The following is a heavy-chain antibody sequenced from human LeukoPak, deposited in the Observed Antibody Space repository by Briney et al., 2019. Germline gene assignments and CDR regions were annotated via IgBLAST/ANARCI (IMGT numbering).Heavy chain of an antibody. CDR1: GYTFTSYY. D-gene: IGHD3-9*01. CDR2: INPSGGST. CDR3: AKDLGPYYDILTGYSPFDY. Sequence: ASVKVSCKAPGYTFTSYYMHWVRQAPGQGLEWMGIINPSGGSTSYAQKFQGRVTITADESTSTDYMELSSLRSEDTALYYCAKDLGPYYDILTGYSPFDYWGQGTLVTVSS. V-gene: IGHV1-46*01. J-gene: IGHJ4*02.